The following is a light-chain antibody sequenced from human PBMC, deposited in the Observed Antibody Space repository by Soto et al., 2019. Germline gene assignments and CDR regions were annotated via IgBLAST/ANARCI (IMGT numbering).Light chain of an antibody. Sequence: DIQMTQSPSFVSASVGDRVTITCRASQAVSTWLAWYQQKPGDAPKLLIYAASTLQSGVPSRFIGSGSRTDFTLTIRSLQPEDFATYYCHQSNSFPRTFGGGTKVEIK. CDR1: QAVSTW. V-gene: IGKV1-12*01. J-gene: IGKJ4*01. CDR3: HQSNSFPRT. CDR2: AAS.